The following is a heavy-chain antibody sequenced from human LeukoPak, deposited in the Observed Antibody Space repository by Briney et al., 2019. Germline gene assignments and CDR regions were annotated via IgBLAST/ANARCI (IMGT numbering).Heavy chain of an antibody. CDR2: ISYDGSNK. CDR1: GFTFSSYA. J-gene: IGHJ6*02. V-gene: IGHV3-30-3*01. Sequence: GGSLRLSCAASGFTFSSYAMHWVRQAPGKGLEWVAVISYDGSNKYYADSVKGRFTISRDNSKNTLYLQMNSLRAEDTAVYYCARDLVVVPAAIRLGYYYYGMDVWGQGTTVTVSS. D-gene: IGHD2-2*02. CDR3: ARDLVVVPAAIRLGYYYYGMDV.